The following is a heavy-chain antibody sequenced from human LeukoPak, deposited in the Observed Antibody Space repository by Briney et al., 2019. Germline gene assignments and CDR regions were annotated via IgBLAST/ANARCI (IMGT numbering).Heavy chain of an antibody. V-gene: IGHV4-31*03. J-gene: IGHJ3*02. D-gene: IGHD1-20*01. CDR2: IYYSGSN. Sequence: SETLSLTCTVSGGSISSGGYNWSWIRQHPGKGLEWIGYIYYSGSNYYNPSLKSRVTISVDTSKNQFSLKLSSVTAADTAVYYCARNNFNGFDIWGQGTMVTVSS. CDR3: ARNNFNGFDI. CDR1: GGSISSGGYN.